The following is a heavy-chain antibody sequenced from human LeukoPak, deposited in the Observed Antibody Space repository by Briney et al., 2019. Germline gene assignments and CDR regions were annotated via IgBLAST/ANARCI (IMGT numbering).Heavy chain of an antibody. J-gene: IGHJ4*02. V-gene: IGHV1-8*03. CDR2: MDPPSGDT. Sequence: ASVRVSCKASGYTFTSYDINWVRQSTGQGLEWMGWMDPPSGDTGYAQKFQGRVTITRNTSISTAYMELSGLTSEDTAVYYCATPSMIGISYGYVRLRNWGQGTLVTVSS. CDR1: GYTFTSYD. D-gene: IGHD5-18*01. CDR3: ATPSMIGISYGYVRLRN.